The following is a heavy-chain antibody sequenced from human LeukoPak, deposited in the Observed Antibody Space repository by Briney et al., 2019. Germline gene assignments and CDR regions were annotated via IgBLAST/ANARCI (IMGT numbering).Heavy chain of an antibody. Sequence: GSSVKVSCKASGGTFSSYAISWVRQAPGQGLEWMGGIIPIFGTANCAQKFQGRVTITTDESTSTAYMELSSLRSEDTAVYYCARDRGSEKHYYMDVWGKGTTVTVSS. J-gene: IGHJ6*03. CDR2: IIPIFGTA. D-gene: IGHD1-26*01. V-gene: IGHV1-69*05. CDR3: ARDRGSEKHYYMDV. CDR1: GGTFSSYA.